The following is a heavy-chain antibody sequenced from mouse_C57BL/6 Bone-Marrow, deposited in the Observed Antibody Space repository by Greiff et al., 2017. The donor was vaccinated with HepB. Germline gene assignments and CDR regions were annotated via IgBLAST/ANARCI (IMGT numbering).Heavy chain of an antibody. J-gene: IGHJ3*01. CDR3: ARQGYDYTGAWFAY. Sequence: VQLKESGGGLVQPGESLKLSCESNEYEFPSHDMSWVRKTPEKRLELVAAINSDGGSTYYPDTMERRFIISRDNTKKTLYLQMSSLRSEDTALYYSARQGYDYTGAWFAYWGQGTLVTVSA. CDR1: EYEFPSHD. CDR2: INSDGGST. D-gene: IGHD2-4*01. V-gene: IGHV5-2*01.